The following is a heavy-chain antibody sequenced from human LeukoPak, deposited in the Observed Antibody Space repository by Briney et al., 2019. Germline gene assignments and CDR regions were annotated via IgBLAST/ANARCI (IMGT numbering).Heavy chain of an antibody. CDR1: GYTSSSHA. Sequence: GASVKVSCKASGYTSSSHAMIWVRQAPGQRFEWMGWSDPKSGATKYEHFQGRVTMTRDTSISTAYMELSRLTSDDTAVYYCARGNFYDNKGYSPELRYWGQGTLVTVSS. CDR3: ARGNFYDNKGYSPELRY. D-gene: IGHD3-10*01. V-gene: IGHV1-2*02. J-gene: IGHJ4*02. CDR2: SDPKSGAT.